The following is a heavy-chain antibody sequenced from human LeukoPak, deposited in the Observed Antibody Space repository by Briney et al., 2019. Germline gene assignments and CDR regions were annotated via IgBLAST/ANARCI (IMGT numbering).Heavy chain of an antibody. CDR2: IREERGQE. J-gene: IGHJ5*02. Sequence: GGSLRLSCVASGLTVSNHWMSWVRQAPGKGLEWVANIREERGQEYYVDSVRGRFTISKNSAKNSLYLQMNTLRVEDTAMYYCASLDTAKQPLANHWGQGTLVTVSS. D-gene: IGHD5-18*01. V-gene: IGHV3-7*03. CDR3: ASLDTAKQPLANH. CDR1: GLTVSNHW.